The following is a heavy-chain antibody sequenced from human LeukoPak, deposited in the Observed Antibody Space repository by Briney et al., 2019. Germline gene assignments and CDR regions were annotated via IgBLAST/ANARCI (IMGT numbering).Heavy chain of an antibody. CDR2: LYYTGSA. V-gene: IGHV4-39*07. Sequence: SETLSLTCTVSGGSISSSSYYWGWIRQPPGKGLEWIGNLYYTGSAYYNPSLKSRLTISIDTSKNQFSLRLSSVTAPDTAVYYCARVGGSGWPRGKFDYWGQGTLVTVAS. CDR1: GGSISSSSYY. J-gene: IGHJ4*02. CDR3: ARVGGSGWPRGKFDY. D-gene: IGHD6-19*01.